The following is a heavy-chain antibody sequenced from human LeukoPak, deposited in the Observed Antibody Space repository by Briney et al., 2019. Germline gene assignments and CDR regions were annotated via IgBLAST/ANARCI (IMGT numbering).Heavy chain of an antibody. CDR2: IYHSGST. V-gene: IGHV4-38-2*01. D-gene: IGHD2-15*01. CDR1: GYSISSGYY. Sequence: PSETLSLTCAVSGYSISSGYYWGWIRQPPGKGLEWIGSIYHSGSTYYNPSLKSRVTISVDTSKNQFSLKLSSVTAADTAVYYCARHPASTGFSNWLDPWGQGTLVTVSS. J-gene: IGHJ5*02. CDR3: ARHPASTGFSNWLDP.